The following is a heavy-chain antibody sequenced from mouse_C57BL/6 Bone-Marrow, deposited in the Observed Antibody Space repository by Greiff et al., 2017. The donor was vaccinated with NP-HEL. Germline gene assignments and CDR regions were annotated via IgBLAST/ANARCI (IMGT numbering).Heavy chain of an antibody. V-gene: IGHV1-80*01. CDR2: IYPGDGDT. CDR3: ARGAY. Sequence: VQLQQSGADLVKPWASVTISCKASGYSFSNYWMNWVKQSPGKGLEWIGQIYPGDGDTNYNGKFKDKATLTADKSSSTAYMQLSRLTSEDSAVYFCARGAYWGQGTLVTVSA. J-gene: IGHJ3*01. CDR1: GYSFSNYW.